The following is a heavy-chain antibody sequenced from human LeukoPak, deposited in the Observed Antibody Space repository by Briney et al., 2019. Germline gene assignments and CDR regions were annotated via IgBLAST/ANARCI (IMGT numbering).Heavy chain of an antibody. CDR2: IYYSGST. CDR1: VCSFSQGCYH. Sequence: SETLPVTCMGSVCSFSQGCYHWRGIRPPPGQGLEWIGYIYYSGSTKYNPSLKSRVTMSVDTSKNQFSLKVTSVTAADTAVYYCTTTNNGKYDWVVTWGQGALVTVSS. CDR3: TTTNNGKYDWVVT. D-gene: IGHD1-1*01. J-gene: IGHJ1*01. V-gene: IGHV4-61*01.